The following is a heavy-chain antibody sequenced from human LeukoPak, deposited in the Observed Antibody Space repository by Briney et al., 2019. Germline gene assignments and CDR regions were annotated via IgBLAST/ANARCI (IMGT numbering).Heavy chain of an antibody. D-gene: IGHD2-15*01. CDR3: ARGRPHNRIFDY. Sequence: PSETLSLTCTVSGGAISTYYWSWIRQPPGKGLEWIGYIYYSGSTNYSPSLKSRVTISVDTSKNQFSLKLSSVTAADTAVYYCARGRPHNRIFDYWGQGTLVTVSS. CDR1: GGAISTYY. J-gene: IGHJ4*02. CDR2: IYYSGST. V-gene: IGHV4-59*01.